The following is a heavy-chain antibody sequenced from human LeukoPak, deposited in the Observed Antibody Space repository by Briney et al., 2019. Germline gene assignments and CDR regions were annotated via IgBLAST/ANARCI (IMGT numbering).Heavy chain of an antibody. D-gene: IGHD5-24*01. Sequence: GGSLRLSCGASGFSFNVYSMSWVRQAPGKGLEWIAYITTSGRTIHYADSVKGRFTISRDNAKDSLYLPMNSLRVEDTAVYYCARVAVDMDHDYWGQGTLVTVAS. J-gene: IGHJ4*02. CDR3: ARVAVDMDHDY. CDR1: GFSFNVYS. V-gene: IGHV3-48*01. CDR2: ITTSGRTI.